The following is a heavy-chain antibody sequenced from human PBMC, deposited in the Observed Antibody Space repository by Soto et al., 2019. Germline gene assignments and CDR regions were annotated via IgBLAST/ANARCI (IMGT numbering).Heavy chain of an antibody. Sequence: EVQLVESGGGLIQPGGSLRLSCTASGFPFSDLWMHWVRQAPGKGLEWVSRISHDGSSTIHADSVRGRFSISRDNAKNTVYLQMNSLRAEDTAVYYCTSLSVAVDYFAFDIWGQGTVVTVS. J-gene: IGHJ3*02. CDR2: ISHDGSST. CDR3: TSLSVAVDYFAFDI. V-gene: IGHV3-74*01. CDR1: GFPFSDLW. D-gene: IGHD6-19*01.